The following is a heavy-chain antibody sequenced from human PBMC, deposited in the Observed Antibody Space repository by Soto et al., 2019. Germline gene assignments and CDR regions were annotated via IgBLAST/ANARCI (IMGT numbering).Heavy chain of an antibody. Sequence: PGGSLRLSCSASGFTFTSYSMHWVRQPPGKGLEYVSAISSSGITTYYADSVKGRLTISRDNSKNTLYLQMSSLRLEDTAVYYCVKRWSRDDNDYWGQGTLVTVSS. V-gene: IGHV3-64D*08. CDR3: VKRWSRDDNDY. D-gene: IGHD2-15*01. J-gene: IGHJ4*02. CDR2: ISSSGITT. CDR1: GFTFTSYS.